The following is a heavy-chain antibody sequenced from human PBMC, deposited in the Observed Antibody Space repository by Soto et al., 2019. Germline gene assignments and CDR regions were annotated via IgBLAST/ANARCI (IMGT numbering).Heavy chain of an antibody. V-gene: IGHV1-8*01. Sequence: QVQLVQSGAEVKKPGASVKVSCKASGYTFTSYDINWVRQATGQGLEWMGWMNPNSGNTGYAQKFQGRVTMTRNTAISTADMELSSLRSEDTAVYYCARLGYCRGGSCLPAGYWGQGTLVTVSS. CDR3: ARLGYCRGGSCLPAGY. J-gene: IGHJ4*02. CDR2: MNPNSGNT. D-gene: IGHD2-15*01. CDR1: GYTFTSYD.